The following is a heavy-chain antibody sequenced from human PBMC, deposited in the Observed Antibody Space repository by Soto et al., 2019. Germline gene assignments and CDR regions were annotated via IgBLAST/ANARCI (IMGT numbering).Heavy chain of an antibody. J-gene: IGHJ4*02. CDR1: GFTINSYG. Sequence: SLRLSCAASGFTINSYGMHWLCQAPGKGLEWVAVIWFAGSNKYYADSGKGRFTISRDNSNDTLYLQMNSLRAEATAVYYCARTLRFVAVAESDYGGQGTLVTISS. CDR3: ARTLRFVAVAESDY. V-gene: IGHV3-33*01. D-gene: IGHD6-19*01. CDR2: IWFAGSNK.